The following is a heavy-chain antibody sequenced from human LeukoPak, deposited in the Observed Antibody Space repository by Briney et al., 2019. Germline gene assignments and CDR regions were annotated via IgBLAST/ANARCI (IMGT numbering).Heavy chain of an antibody. CDR2: IYYTGST. D-gene: IGHD3-22*01. CDR3: ARSSSGYYFWFDP. J-gene: IGHJ5*02. Sequence: PSQTLSLTCTVSGGSISSGGYYWSWIRQHPGKGLEWIGYIYYTGSTYYIPSLKSRVMISVDTSKNQFSLKLSSVTAADTAVYYCARSSSGYYFWFDPWGQGTLVTVSS. V-gene: IGHV4-31*03. CDR1: GGSISSGGYY.